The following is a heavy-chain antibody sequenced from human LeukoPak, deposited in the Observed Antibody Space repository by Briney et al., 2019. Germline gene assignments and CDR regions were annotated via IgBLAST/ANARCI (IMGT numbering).Heavy chain of an antibody. J-gene: IGHJ6*03. CDR3: AKDPGDYYMDV. V-gene: IGHV3-33*06. CDR1: RFTFSSYG. CDR2: IWYDGSNK. Sequence: PGGSLRLSCAASRFTFSSYGMRWVRQAPGKGLEGVAVIWYDGSNKYYADSVKGRFTISRDNSKNTLYLQMNSLRAEDTAVYYCAKDPGDYYMDVWGKGTTVTVSS.